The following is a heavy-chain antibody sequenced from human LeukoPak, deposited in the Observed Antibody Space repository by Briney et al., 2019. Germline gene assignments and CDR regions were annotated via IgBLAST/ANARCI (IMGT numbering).Heavy chain of an antibody. CDR2: IIHIFGTA. D-gene: IGHD2-21*02. CDR3: ARVDCGGDCNWFDP. V-gene: IGHV1-69*13. J-gene: IGHJ5*02. CDR1: GGTFSSYA. Sequence: ASVKVSCKASGGTFSSYAISWVRQAPGQGLEWMGGIIHIFGTANYAQKFQGRVTITADESTSTAYMELSSLRSEDTAVYYCARVDCGGDCNWFDPWGQGTLVTVSS.